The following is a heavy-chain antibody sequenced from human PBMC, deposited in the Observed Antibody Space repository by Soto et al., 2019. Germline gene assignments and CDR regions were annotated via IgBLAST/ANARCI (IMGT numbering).Heavy chain of an antibody. CDR3: AKDGSPVVVITTYLDY. V-gene: IGHV3-23*01. J-gene: IGHJ4*02. CDR1: GFTFSSYA. D-gene: IGHD3-22*01. CDR2: ISGSGGST. Sequence: PGESPKLSCAASGFTFSSYAMSGVLQAQGKGLEWVSAISGSGGSTYYADSVKGRFTISRDNSKNTLYLQMNSLRAEDTAVYYCAKDGSPVVVITTYLDYWGQGTLVTVSS.